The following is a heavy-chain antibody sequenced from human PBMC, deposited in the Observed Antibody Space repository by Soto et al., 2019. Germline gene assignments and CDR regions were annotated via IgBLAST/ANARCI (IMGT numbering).Heavy chain of an antibody. J-gene: IGHJ6*02. D-gene: IGHD3-3*01. V-gene: IGHV1-69*06. Sequence: GASVKVSCKASGGTFSSYAISWVGQAPGQGLEWMVGIIPIFGTANYAQKFQGRVTITADKSTSTAYMELSSLRSEDTAVYYCARDRAGGFGVVVEYYYGMDVWGQGTTVTVSS. CDR3: ARDRAGGFGVVVEYYYGMDV. CDR2: IIPIFGTA. CDR1: GGTFSSYA.